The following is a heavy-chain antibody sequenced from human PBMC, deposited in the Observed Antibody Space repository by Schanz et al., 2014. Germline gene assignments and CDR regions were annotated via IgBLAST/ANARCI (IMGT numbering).Heavy chain of an antibody. CDR3: ARPSDSSWYMDV. D-gene: IGHD2-21*02. V-gene: IGHV3-11*04. J-gene: IGHJ6*03. CDR1: GFTFSDYY. Sequence: QVQLVESGGGVVQPGRSLRLSCAASGFTFSDYYMSWIRQAPGKGLEWVSYISSSGSTIYYADSVKGRFTISRDNAKNSLYLQMNSLRAEDTAVYYCARPSDSSWYMDVWGKGTTVTVSS. CDR2: ISSSGSTI.